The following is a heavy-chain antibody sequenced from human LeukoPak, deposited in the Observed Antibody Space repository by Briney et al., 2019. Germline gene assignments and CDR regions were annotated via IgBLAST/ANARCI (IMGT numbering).Heavy chain of an antibody. CDR1: GGSISSYY. CDR3: AGGYQEYDYVWGSYLYYFDY. CDR2: IYYSGST. J-gene: IGHJ4*02. Sequence: PSETLSLTCTVSGGSISSYYWSWIRQPPGKGLEWIGYIYYSGSTNYNPSLKSRVTISVDTSKNQFSLKLSSVTAADTAVYYCAGGYQEYDYVWGSYLYYFDYWGQGTLVTVSS. D-gene: IGHD3-16*01. V-gene: IGHV4-59*01.